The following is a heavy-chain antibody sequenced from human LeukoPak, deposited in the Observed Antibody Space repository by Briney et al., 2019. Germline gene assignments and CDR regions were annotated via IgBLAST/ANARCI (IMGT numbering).Heavy chain of an antibody. Sequence: GGSLRLSCAASGFTFSLYWMAWVRQAPGKGLEWVANIKEDGSEKYYVDAVKGRFTISRDNAKNSMYLEMNSLRAEDTAVYYCARGHNSTLPDWGQGSLVTVSS. D-gene: IGHD1-20*01. CDR2: IKEDGSEK. CDR3: ARGHNSTLPD. CDR1: GFTFSLYW. V-gene: IGHV3-7*04. J-gene: IGHJ4*02.